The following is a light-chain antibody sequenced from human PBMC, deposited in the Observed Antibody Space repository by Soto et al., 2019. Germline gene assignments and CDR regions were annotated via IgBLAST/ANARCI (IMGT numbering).Light chain of an antibody. J-gene: IGKJ1*01. CDR1: QSISTY. CDR3: QHSYGTPRT. V-gene: IGKV1-39*01. Sequence: DIQMTQSPSSLSASVVDRVTITCRASQSISTYLNWYQHKPGKAPKVLIYAVSSLQSGVPSRFSGSGSGTDFTLTITSLQPEDSATYYCQHSYGTPRTFGQGTKVDIK. CDR2: AVS.